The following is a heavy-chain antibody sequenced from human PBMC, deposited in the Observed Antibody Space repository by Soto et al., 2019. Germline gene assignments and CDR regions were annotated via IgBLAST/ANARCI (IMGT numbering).Heavy chain of an antibody. D-gene: IGHD2-2*01. Sequence: EVQLVESGGVLVKPGGSLRLSCAASGFTFSNAWMSWVRQAPGKGLEWVGRIKSKTEGGTTDYAAPVKGRFTISRDDSKNTQYLQMNSLKTEDTAVYYCTTDPHCSSTSCSPWGQGTLVTVSS. V-gene: IGHV3-15*01. CDR1: GFTFSNAW. CDR3: TTDPHCSSTSCSP. CDR2: IKSKTEGGTT. J-gene: IGHJ5*02.